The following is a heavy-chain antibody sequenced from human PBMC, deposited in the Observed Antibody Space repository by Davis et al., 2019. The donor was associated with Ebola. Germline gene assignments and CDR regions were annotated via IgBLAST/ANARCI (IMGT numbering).Heavy chain of an antibody. V-gene: IGHV2-5*01. Sequence: SGPTLVKPTQTLTLTCTFSGFSLSTSGVGVGWIRQPPGKALEWLALIYWNDDKRYSLSLKSRLTITKDTSKNQVVLTMTNMDPVDTATYYCAHIVYSSSWDKSAEGGFDYWGQGTLVTVSS. D-gene: IGHD6-13*01. CDR3: AHIVYSSSWDKSAEGGFDY. CDR1: GFSLSTSGVG. J-gene: IGHJ4*02. CDR2: IYWNDDK.